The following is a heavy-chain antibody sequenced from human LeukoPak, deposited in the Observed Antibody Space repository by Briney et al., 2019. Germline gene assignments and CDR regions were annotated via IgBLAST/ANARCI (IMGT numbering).Heavy chain of an antibody. V-gene: IGHV4-39*01. CDR1: GGSISSSSYY. J-gene: IGHJ4*02. CDR3: ARSDIGGYETDY. Sequence: SETLSLPCTVSGGSISSSSYYWGWIRQPPGKGLEWIGSIYYSGSTYYNPSLKSRVTISVDTSKNQFSLKLSSVTAADTAVYYCARSDIGGYETDYWGQGTLVTVSS. D-gene: IGHD3-22*01. CDR2: IYYSGST.